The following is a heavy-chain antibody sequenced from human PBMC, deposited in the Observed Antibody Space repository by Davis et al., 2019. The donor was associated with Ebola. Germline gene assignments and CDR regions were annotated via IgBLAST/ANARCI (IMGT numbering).Heavy chain of an antibody. CDR2: INSDGSST. V-gene: IGHV3-74*01. D-gene: IGHD3-16*01. Sequence: HTGGSLRLSCAASGFTFSSYWMHWVRQAPGKGLVWVSRINSDGSSTSYADSVKGRFTISRDNAKNTLYLQMNSLRDEDTALYYCARDQGGGHRWIHDAFDVWGQGTRVAVSS. CDR3: ARDQGGGHRWIHDAFDV. CDR1: GFTFSSYW. J-gene: IGHJ3*01.